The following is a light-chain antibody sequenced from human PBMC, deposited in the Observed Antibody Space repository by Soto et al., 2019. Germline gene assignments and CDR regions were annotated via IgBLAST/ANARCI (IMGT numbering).Light chain of an antibody. J-gene: IGKJ2*01. CDR3: QQSYSTPYT. CDR2: AAS. CDR1: QSISSS. Sequence: DIQMTQSPSSLSASVGDRVTITCRASQSISSSLNWYQQKPGKAPKLLIYAASSLQSGVPSRFSGSGSGTDFTLTISSLQPEDFATYYCQQSYSTPYTFGQGTKLEL. V-gene: IGKV1-39*01.